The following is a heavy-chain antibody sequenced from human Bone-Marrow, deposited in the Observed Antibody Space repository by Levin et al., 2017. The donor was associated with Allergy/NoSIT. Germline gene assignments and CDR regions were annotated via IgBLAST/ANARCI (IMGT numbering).Heavy chain of an antibody. CDR2: IDAGGSTT. CDR1: GFTFNSRS. D-gene: IGHD3-10*01. Sequence: QPGGSLRLSCAASGFTFNSRSMSWVRHASGKGLEWLSYIDAGGSTTHYADSVKGRFTISRDNARNSLYLQMNSLRGEDTAVYYCVSSAVFIPAGKAGVAAFDVWGQGTVVTVSS. CDR3: VSSAVFIPAGKAGVAAFDV. V-gene: IGHV3-48*01. J-gene: IGHJ3*01.